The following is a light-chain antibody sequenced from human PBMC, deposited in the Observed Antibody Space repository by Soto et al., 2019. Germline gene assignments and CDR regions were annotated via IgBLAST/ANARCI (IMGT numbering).Light chain of an antibody. J-gene: IGKJ1*01. Sequence: IQLTQSPSSLSASVGDTVTITCRASQAIGSYFAWYQQRPGTAPKLLIYSASTLHSGVPSRFSGSGSGTDFTLTISSLQPEDFAVYYCQEYLQWPPGMFGQGTTVDMK. V-gene: IGKV1-9*01. CDR2: SAS. CDR3: QEYLQWPPGM. CDR1: QAIGSY.